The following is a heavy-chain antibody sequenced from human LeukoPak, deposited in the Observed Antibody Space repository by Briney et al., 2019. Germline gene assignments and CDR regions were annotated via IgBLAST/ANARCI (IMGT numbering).Heavy chain of an antibody. CDR1: GGTFSSYA. CDR3: ARDIGSGTTGTTGVLVN. V-gene: IGHV1-69*06. J-gene: IGHJ4*02. CDR2: IIPIFGTA. D-gene: IGHD1-1*01. Sequence: SVKVSCKASGGTFSSYAISWVRQAPGQGLEWMGGIIPIFGTANYAQKFQGRVTITADKSTSTAYMELSSLRSEDTAVYYCARDIGSGTTGTTGVLVNWGQGTLVTVSS.